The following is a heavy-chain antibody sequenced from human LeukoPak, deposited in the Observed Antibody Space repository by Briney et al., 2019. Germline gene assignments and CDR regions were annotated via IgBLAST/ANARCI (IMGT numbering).Heavy chain of an antibody. D-gene: IGHD2-15*01. CDR1: GFAFSRFG. V-gene: IGHV3-48*02. CDR3: AQKGGTDH. CDR2: ISSSSSAI. Sequence: GGSLRLSCAASGFAFSRFGMNWVRQAPGKGLEWISYISSSSSAIYYADSVKGRFTISRDNAKNSLYLQMSSLRDEDTAVYYCAQKGGTDHWGQGTLVTVSS. J-gene: IGHJ4*02.